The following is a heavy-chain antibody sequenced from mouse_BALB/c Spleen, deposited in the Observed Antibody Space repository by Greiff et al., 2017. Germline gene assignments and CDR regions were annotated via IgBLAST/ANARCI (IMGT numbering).Heavy chain of an antibody. CDR1: GFTFSSYT. J-gene: IGHJ4*01. V-gene: IGHV5-9*03. CDR3: ARYWRATMITTLYYYAMDY. CDR2: ISSGGGNT. D-gene: IGHD2-4*01. Sequence: EVKLMESGGGLVKPGGSLKLSCAASGFTFSSYTMSWVRQTPEKRLEWVATISSGGGNTYYPDSVKGRFTISRDNAKNNLYLQMSSLRSEDTALYYCARYWRATMITTLYYYAMDYWGQGTSVTVSS.